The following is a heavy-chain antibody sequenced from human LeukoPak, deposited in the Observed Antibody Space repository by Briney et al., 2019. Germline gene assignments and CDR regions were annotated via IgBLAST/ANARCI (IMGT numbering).Heavy chain of an antibody. CDR3: ARGPDSSGYYYFDF. D-gene: IGHD3-22*01. J-gene: IGHJ4*02. Sequence: SQTLSLACTVSGGSISSGDYYWSWIRQPPGKGLEWIGYIYHSGSTYFNPSLKSRVTISVDTSKNQFSLKLSSVTAADTAVYYCARGPDSSGYYYFDFWGQGTLVTVSS. CDR2: IYHSGST. V-gene: IGHV4-30-4*01. CDR1: GGSISSGDYY.